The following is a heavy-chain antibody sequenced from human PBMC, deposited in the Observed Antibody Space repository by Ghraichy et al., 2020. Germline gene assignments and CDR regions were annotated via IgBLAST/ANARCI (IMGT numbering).Heavy chain of an antibody. CDR3: TRDRVPYSNYAGPFDF. D-gene: IGHD4-11*01. CDR2: IIPIFTKG. J-gene: IGHJ4*02. Sequence: SVKVSCKPSGGSFNSYAIGWVRQAPGEGLEWMGGIIPIFTKGRYAQRFQGRVTITADESTSTVYMELSSLRSEDTAIYYCTRDRVPYSNYAGPFDFWGQGSLVTVSS. V-gene: IGHV1-69*13. CDR1: GGSFNSYA.